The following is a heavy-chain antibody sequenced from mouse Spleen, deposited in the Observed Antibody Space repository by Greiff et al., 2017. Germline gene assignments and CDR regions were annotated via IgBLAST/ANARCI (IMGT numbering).Heavy chain of an antibody. V-gene: IGHV1-66*01. CDR1: GYSFTSYY. CDR3: ARGEITTAAWFAY. Sequence: VQLQQSGPELVKPGASVKISCKASGYSFTSYYIHWVKQRPGQGLEWIGWIYPGSGNTKYNEKFKGKATLTADTSSSTAYMQLSSLTSEDSAVYYCARGEITTAAWFAYWGQGTLVTVSA. D-gene: IGHD1-2*01. CDR2: IYPGSGNT. J-gene: IGHJ3*01.